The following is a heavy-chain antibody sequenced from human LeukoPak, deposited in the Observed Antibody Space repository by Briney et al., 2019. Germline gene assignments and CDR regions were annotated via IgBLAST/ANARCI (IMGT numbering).Heavy chain of an antibody. V-gene: IGHV3-23*01. D-gene: IGHD6-13*01. CDR3: AKPLSAASGTDFHY. CDR2: ISGSGGST. CDR1: GFTFSSYA. Sequence: GGSLRLSCAASGFTFSSYAMGWVRQAPGKGLEWVSAISGSGGSTYYADSVKGRFTISRDNSKNTLYLQMNSLRAEDTAVYYCAKPLSAASGTDFHYWGQGTLVTVSS. J-gene: IGHJ4*02.